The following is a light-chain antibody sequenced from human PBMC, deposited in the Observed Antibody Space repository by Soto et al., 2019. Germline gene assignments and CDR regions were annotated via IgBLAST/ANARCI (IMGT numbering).Light chain of an antibody. J-gene: IGLJ2*01. CDR1: KLGDKY. CDR3: QAWDSSTVV. CDR2: QDD. Sequence: SYELTQPPSVSVSPGQTASITCSGDKLGDKYACWYQQKPGQSPVVVIYQDDHRPSGIPERFSGSNSGNTATLTISGTQAMDEADYYCQAWDSSTVVFGGGTKLTVL. V-gene: IGLV3-1*01.